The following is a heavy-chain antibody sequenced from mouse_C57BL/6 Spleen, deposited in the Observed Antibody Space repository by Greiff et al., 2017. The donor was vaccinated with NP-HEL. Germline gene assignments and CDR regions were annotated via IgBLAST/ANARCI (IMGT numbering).Heavy chain of an antibody. V-gene: IGHV1-62-2*01. Sequence: QVQLKESGAELVKPGASVKLSCKASGYTFTEYTIHWVKQRSGQGLEWIGWFYPGSGSIKYNEKFKDKATLTADKSSSTVYMELSRLTSEDSAVYFCARHEEDYYGSSYEFDVWGTGTTVTVSS. D-gene: IGHD1-1*01. CDR2: FYPGSGSI. J-gene: IGHJ1*03. CDR1: GYTFTEYT. CDR3: ARHEEDYYGSSYEFDV.